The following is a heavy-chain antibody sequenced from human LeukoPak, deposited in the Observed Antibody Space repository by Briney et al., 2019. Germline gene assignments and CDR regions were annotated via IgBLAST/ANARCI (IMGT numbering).Heavy chain of an antibody. V-gene: IGHV3-30*18. CDR1: GFTFSSYG. Sequence: GRSLRLSCAASGFTFSSYGMHWVRQAPGKGLEWVSVITYDGSNKYYADYVKGRFTISRDNSKNTLYLQMNSLRAEDTAVYYCAKDQQGFDYWGQGTLVTVSS. CDR2: ITYDGSNK. J-gene: IGHJ4*02. CDR3: AKDQQGFDY. D-gene: IGHD6-13*01.